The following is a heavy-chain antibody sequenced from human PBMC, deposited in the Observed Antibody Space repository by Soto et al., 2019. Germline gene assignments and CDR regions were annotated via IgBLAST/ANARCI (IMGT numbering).Heavy chain of an antibody. Sequence: QVQLVQSGAEVKKPGSSVKVSCKASGGTFSSYTISWVRLAPGQGLEWMGRIIPILGLANYAQKFQGRVTFAADKPIRAADMERSSLNSEDTAVYYCARGGGATAYWGQGTLVAVSS. CDR2: IIPILGLA. D-gene: IGHD1-26*01. V-gene: IGHV1-69*02. CDR1: GGTFSSYT. J-gene: IGHJ4*02. CDR3: ARGGGATAY.